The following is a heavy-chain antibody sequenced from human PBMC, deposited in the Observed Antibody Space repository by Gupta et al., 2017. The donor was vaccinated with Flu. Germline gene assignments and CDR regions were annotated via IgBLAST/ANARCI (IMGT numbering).Heavy chain of an antibody. V-gene: IGHV4-61*02. CDR3: ARGRGYYEWN. D-gene: IGHD3-3*01. J-gene: IGHJ4*02. CDR1: GDSISSGNNY. CDR2: IYISGST. Sequence: QVQLQESGPGLVKPSQTLSLRCAVSGDSISSGNNYWSWIRQPAGKGLEWIGRIYISGSTDYNPSLKSRVTISVDTSKNQFSLKLSSMTVADTAVYYCARGRGYYEWNWGQGTLVTVSS.